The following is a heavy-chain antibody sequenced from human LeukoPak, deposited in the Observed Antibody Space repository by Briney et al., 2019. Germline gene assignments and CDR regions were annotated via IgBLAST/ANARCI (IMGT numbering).Heavy chain of an antibody. J-gene: IGHJ5*02. Sequence: ASVKVSCKASGYTFTSYGISWVRQAPGQGLEWMGWISAYNGNTNYAQKLQGRVTMTTDTSTSTAYMELRSLRSDDTAVYYCARTRPPYCSSTSCYGWFDPWGRGTLVTVSS. CDR1: GYTFTSYG. CDR2: ISAYNGNT. D-gene: IGHD2-2*01. CDR3: ARTRPPYCSSTSCYGWFDP. V-gene: IGHV1-18*01.